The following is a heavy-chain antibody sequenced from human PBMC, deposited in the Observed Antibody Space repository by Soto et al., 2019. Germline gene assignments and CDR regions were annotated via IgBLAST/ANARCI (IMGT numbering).Heavy chain of an antibody. D-gene: IGHD3-10*02. J-gene: IGHJ6*02. Sequence: PSETLSLTCTVSGGSISSYYWSWIRQPPGKGLEWIGYIYYSGSTNYNPSLKSRVTISVDTSKNQFSLKLSSVTAADTAVYYCASTGMFGELLPYYYYYGMDVWGQGTTVT. CDR2: IYYSGST. CDR1: GGSISSYY. V-gene: IGHV4-59*01. CDR3: ASTGMFGELLPYYYYYGMDV.